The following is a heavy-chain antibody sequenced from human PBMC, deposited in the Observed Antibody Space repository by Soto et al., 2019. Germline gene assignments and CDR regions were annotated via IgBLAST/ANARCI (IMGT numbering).Heavy chain of an antibody. D-gene: IGHD3-9*01. CDR1: GFPFSSYW. CDR2: ISGDGVTT. J-gene: IGHJ4*02. CDR3: AREYYGLLTGYYTDY. Sequence: DVQLVESGGDLVQRGGSLRLSCAASGFPFSSYWMHWVRHTPGKGLDWVARISGDGVTTYYADSVTGRFTVSRDNAKNTLSLQISGLRAEDTAVYYCAREYYGLLTGYYTDYWGQGPLVSVAS. V-gene: IGHV3-74*01.